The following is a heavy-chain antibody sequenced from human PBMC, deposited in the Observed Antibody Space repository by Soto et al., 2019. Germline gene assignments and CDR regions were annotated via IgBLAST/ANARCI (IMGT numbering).Heavy chain of an antibody. D-gene: IGHD6-13*01. J-gene: IGHJ1*01. CDR2: INHSGST. Sequence: SETLSLTCAVYGGSFSGYYWSWIRQPPGKGLEWIGEINHSGSTNYNPSLKSRVTISVDTSKNQFSLKLSSVTAADTAVYYCARGAAAAGTPTRYFQHWGQGTLVTVSS. CDR1: GGSFSGYY. CDR3: ARGAAAAGTPTRYFQH. V-gene: IGHV4-34*01.